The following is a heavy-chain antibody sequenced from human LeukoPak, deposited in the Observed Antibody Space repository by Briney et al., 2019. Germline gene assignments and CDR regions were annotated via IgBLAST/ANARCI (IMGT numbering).Heavy chain of an antibody. CDR2: ISGSGDST. CDR1: GFTFNNYA. D-gene: IGHD3-3*01. V-gene: IGHV3-23*01. CDR3: TRQGTPPYFWSGYFYYYYGMDV. Sequence: GGSLRLSCAASGFTFNNYAMTWVRQAPGKGLEWVSGISGSGDSTYYADSVKGRFTISRENSKNTAYLQMNSLKTEDTAVYYCTRQGTPPYFWSGYFYYYYGMDVWGQGTTVTVSS. J-gene: IGHJ6*02.